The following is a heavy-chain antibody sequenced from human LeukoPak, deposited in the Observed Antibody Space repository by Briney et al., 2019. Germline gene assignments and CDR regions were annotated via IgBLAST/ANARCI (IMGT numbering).Heavy chain of an antibody. J-gene: IGHJ4*02. Sequence: GGSLTLSCAASGLTFTNYGMTWVRQAPGKGLEWVSSISGSGSDTYYADSVKGRFTISRDNSKNTLYVRMVSLRAEDTAIYYCAGSSGWWAHDYWGQGTLVTVSS. V-gene: IGHV3-23*01. CDR1: GLTFTNYG. CDR3: AGSSGWWAHDY. CDR2: ISGSGSDT. D-gene: IGHD6-19*01.